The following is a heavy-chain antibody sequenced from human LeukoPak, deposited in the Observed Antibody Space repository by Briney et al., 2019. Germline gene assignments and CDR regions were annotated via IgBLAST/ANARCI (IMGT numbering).Heavy chain of an antibody. CDR1: YGPLSSYY. D-gene: IGHD3-10*01. Sequence: SETLSLTCTVSYGPLSSYYGSWIRQPPGKGLEWIGYIYNSGSTNYNPSLKNQVTISVDTSKNQFSLKLSSVAAADTAVYYCARHMVRGSALSSLEYWGQGTLVTVSS. V-gene: IGHV4-59*08. CDR3: ARHMVRGSALSSLEY. J-gene: IGHJ4*02. CDR2: IYNSGST.